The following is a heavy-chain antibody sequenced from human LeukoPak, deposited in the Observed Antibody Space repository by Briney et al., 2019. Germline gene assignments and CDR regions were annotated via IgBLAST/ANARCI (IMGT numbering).Heavy chain of an antibody. V-gene: IGHV4-34*01. J-gene: IGHJ4*02. CDR3: AREANYYGSGSYFEGTFDH. D-gene: IGHD3-10*01. CDR2: INHSGST. CDR1: GGSFSGYY. Sequence: SETLSLTCAVYGGSFSGYYWSWIRQPPGKGLEWIGEINHSGSTNYNPSLKSRVTISIDTSKNEFSLKLTSVTAADTAVYYCAREANYYGSGSYFEGTFDHWGQGSLVIVSS.